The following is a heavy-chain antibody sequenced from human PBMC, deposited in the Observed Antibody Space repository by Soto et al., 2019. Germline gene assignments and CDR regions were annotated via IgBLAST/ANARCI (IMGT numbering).Heavy chain of an antibody. D-gene: IGHD5-12*01. CDR1: GFTFSSYA. J-gene: IGHJ3*02. CDR2: ISGSGGST. Sequence: EVQLLESGGGLVQPGGSLSLSCAASGFTFSSYAMSWVRQAPGKGLEWVSAISGSGGSTYYADSVKGRFTISRDNSKNTLYLQMNSLRAEDTAVYYCAKQISGGIVATIDAFDIWGQGTMVTVSS. V-gene: IGHV3-23*01. CDR3: AKQISGGIVATIDAFDI.